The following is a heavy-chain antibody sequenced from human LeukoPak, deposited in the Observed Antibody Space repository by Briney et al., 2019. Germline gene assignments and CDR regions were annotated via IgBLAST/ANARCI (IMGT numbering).Heavy chain of an antibody. CDR1: GYTFTSFG. V-gene: IGHV1-18*01. D-gene: IGHD5-18*01. J-gene: IGHJ4*02. Sequence: ASVKVSCKASGYTFTSFGISWVRQAPGQGLEWMGWISAYNGNTNYAQKLQGRVTMTTDTSTSTAYMEIRSLRSDDTAVYYCTRDLGVDTTMIFFDYWGQGTLVTVSS. CDR3: TRDLGVDTTMIFFDY. CDR2: ISAYNGNT.